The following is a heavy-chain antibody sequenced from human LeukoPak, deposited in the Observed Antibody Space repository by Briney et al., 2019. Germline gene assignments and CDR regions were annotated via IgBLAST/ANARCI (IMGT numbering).Heavy chain of an antibody. CDR3: ARVQYYYDSSGYLLPGYFDY. CDR2: IYYSGST. V-gene: IGHV4-59*01. Sequence: SETLSLTCSVSGGSISSYYWSWIRQPPGKGLEWIGYIYYSGSTNYNPSLKSRVTISVDTSKNQFSLKLSSVTAADTAVYYCARVQYYYDSSGYLLPGYFDYWGQGTLVTVSS. CDR1: GGSISSYY. D-gene: IGHD3-22*01. J-gene: IGHJ4*02.